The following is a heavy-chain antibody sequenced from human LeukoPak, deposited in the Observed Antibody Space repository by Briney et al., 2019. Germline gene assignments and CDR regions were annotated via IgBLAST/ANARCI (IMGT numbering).Heavy chain of an antibody. J-gene: IGHJ4*02. D-gene: IGHD2-2*01. CDR1: GYTDSRDY. CDR3: ARSPPASRFDY. Sequence: GGSLTLSCAASGYTDSRDYMSCVRQAPGKGLEWVSIIYSGGDTYYADSVKGRFTISRDISKNTLYLQMNNLRADDTAFYYCARSPPASRFDYWGEGTLVTVSS. V-gene: IGHV3-53*01. CDR2: IYSGGDT.